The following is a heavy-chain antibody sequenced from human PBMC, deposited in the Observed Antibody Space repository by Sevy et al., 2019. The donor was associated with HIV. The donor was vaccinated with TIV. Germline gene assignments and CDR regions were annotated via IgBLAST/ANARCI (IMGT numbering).Heavy chain of an antibody. CDR3: AREGNYYDSSGYFVYFDY. CDR2: IKQDGSEK. V-gene: IGHV3-7*01. Sequence: GGSLRLSCAASGFTFSSYWMSWVRQAPGKGLEWVANIKQDGSEKYYVDSVKGRFTISRDNAKNSLYLQMNGLGAEDTAVYYCAREGNYYDSSGYFVYFDYWGQGTLVTVSS. CDR1: GFTFSSYW. D-gene: IGHD3-22*01. J-gene: IGHJ4*02.